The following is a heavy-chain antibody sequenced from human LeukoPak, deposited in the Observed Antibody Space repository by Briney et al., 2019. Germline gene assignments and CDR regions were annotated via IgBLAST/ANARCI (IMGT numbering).Heavy chain of an antibody. CDR3: ARGGKAAAAVNWFDP. CDR1: GFTFSSYS. D-gene: IGHD6-13*01. CDR2: ISSSSSYI. J-gene: IGHJ5*02. Sequence: PGGSLRLSCAASGFTFSSYSMNWVRQAPGKGLEWVSPISSSSSYIYYADSVKGRFTISRDNAKNSLYLQMNSLRAEDTAVYYCARGGKAAAAVNWFDPWGQGTLVTVSS. V-gene: IGHV3-21*01.